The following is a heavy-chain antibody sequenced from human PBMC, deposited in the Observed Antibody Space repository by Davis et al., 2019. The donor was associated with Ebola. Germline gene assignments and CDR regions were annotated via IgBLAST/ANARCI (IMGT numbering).Heavy chain of an antibody. Sequence: GESLKISCAASGFTFSSYEMNWVRQAPGKGLEWVSYISSSGSTIYYADAVKGRFTISRDNAKNSLYLPMNSLRAEDTAVYYCARDLVGATHQEYFQHWGQGTLVTVSS. CDR3: ARDLVGATHQEYFQH. D-gene: IGHD1-26*01. CDR1: GFTFSSYE. V-gene: IGHV3-48*03. J-gene: IGHJ1*01. CDR2: ISSSGSTI.